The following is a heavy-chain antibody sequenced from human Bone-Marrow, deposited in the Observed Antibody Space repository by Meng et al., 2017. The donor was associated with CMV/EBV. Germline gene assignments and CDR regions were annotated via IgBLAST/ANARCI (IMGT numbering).Heavy chain of an antibody. CDR2: INSDGSST. V-gene: IGHV3-74*01. CDR3: ARGLASQYYDFWSGYYTYYYYGMDV. Sequence: GESLKISCAASGFTFSSYWMHWVRQAPGKGLVWVSRINSDGSSTSYADSVKGRFTISRDNAKNTLYLQMNSLRAEDTAVYYCARGLASQYYDFWSGYYTYYYYGMDVWGQGTTVTVSS. D-gene: IGHD3-3*01. J-gene: IGHJ6*02. CDR1: GFTFSSYW.